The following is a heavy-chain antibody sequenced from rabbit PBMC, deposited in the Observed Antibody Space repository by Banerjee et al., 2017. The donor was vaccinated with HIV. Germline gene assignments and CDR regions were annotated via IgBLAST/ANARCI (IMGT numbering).Heavy chain of an antibody. V-gene: IGHV1S45*01. Sequence: QEQLVESGGGLVQPEGSLTLTCKASGFDFSSNAMCWVRQAPGKGLEYITHITSSGNTVYASWAKGRFTISRTSSTTVALQMTSLTAADTATYFCARDLAGVIGWNFNLWGPGTLVTVS. J-gene: IGHJ4*01. CDR2: ITSSGNT. CDR3: ARDLAGVIGWNFNL. CDR1: GFDFSSNA. D-gene: IGHD4-1*01.